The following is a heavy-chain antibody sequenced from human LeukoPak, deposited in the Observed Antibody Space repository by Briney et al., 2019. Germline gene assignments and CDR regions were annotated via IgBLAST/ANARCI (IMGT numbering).Heavy chain of an antibody. CDR1: GGSFSGYY. J-gene: IGHJ6*03. CDR2: INHSGST. Sequence: SETLSLTCAVYGGSFSGYYWSWIRQPPGKGLEWIGEINHSGSTNYNPSLKSRVTISVDTSKNQFSLKLSSVTAADTAVYYCARLRNYCSSTSCFPGYYYYYYMDVWGKGTTVTVSS. V-gene: IGHV4-34*01. D-gene: IGHD2-2*01. CDR3: ARLRNYCSSTSCFPGYYYYYYMDV.